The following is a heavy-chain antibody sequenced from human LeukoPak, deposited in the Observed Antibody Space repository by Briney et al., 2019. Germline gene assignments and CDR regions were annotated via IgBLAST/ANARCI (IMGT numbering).Heavy chain of an antibody. V-gene: IGHV1-69*01. J-gene: IGHJ3*02. CDR2: SNPIFGTT. CDR3: ARGTTVTTAVLVPNDAFDI. D-gene: IGHD4-17*01. CDR1: GGAFKGYA. Sequence: SVKVSCKASGGAFKGYAINWARQAPGQGLEWMGGSNPIFGTTNFAPKFQGRVTIAADESTSTAYMELTSLKSEDTAVYYCARGTTVTTAVLVPNDAFDIWGQGTMVTVSS.